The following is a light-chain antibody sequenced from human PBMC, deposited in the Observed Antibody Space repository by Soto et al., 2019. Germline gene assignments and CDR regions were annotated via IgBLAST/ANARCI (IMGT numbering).Light chain of an antibody. Sequence: DIQMTQSPSSLSASVGDRVTITCRASQSIGGYINWYQHEPGKPPNLLIYVASNLQSGVPSRFSVSGSGTDFTLTISSLQPEDFATYYCQQSYSTPWTFGQGTKVEIQ. J-gene: IGKJ1*01. V-gene: IGKV1-39*01. CDR1: QSIGGY. CDR3: QQSYSTPWT. CDR2: VAS.